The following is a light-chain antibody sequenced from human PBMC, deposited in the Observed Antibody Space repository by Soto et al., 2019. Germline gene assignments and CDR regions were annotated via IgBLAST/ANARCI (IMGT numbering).Light chain of an antibody. CDR2: GAS. CDR3: HHYNDYPPYA. CDR1: RYVSTN. J-gene: IGKJ2*01. V-gene: IGKV3-15*01. Sequence: ETVMTQSPATLSVSPGCAATLFCRASRYVSTNLCWYQHKRGQTPRLILYGASNRAPGIPARFSGSASGSRTDFTLPINNVQSEDSAIYYCHHYNDYPPYAFGQGTRLEI.